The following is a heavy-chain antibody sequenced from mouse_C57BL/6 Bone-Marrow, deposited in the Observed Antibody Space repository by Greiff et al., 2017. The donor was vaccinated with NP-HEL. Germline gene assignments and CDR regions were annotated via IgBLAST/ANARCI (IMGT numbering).Heavy chain of an antibody. CDR1: GFTFTDYY. D-gene: IGHD2-12*01. V-gene: IGHV7-3*01. Sequence: EVKLEESGGGLVQPGGSLSLSCAASGFTFTDYYMSWVRQPPGKALEWLGFISNKANGYTTEYNSSVKVRFTIARDNSQSILYLHMNALGDEDSATYYSASRYYSDFLWYFDVWGTGTTVTVSS. J-gene: IGHJ1*03. CDR3: ASRYYSDFLWYFDV. CDR2: ISNKANGYTT.